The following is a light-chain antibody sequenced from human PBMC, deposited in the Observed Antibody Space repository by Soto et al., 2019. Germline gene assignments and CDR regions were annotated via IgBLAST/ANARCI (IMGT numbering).Light chain of an antibody. Sequence: QSVLTQPRSVSGSPGQSVTISCTGTNSDVGGYNFVSWYQQLPGKAPKLMISAVSQRPSGVPDRFSGSKSGNTASLTISGLQADDEPDYFCCSYTASDIWVFGGGTKLTVL. J-gene: IGLJ3*02. CDR2: AVS. V-gene: IGLV2-11*01. CDR3: CSYTASDIWV. CDR1: NSDVGGYNF.